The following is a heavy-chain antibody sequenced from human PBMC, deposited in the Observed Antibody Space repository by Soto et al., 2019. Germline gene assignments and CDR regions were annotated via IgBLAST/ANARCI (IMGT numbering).Heavy chain of an antibody. J-gene: IGHJ5*02. CDR2: TYYRSKWYN. D-gene: IGHD6-13*01. CDR3: ARDSSSWFFNWFDP. CDR1: GDSVSSNSAA. Sequence: SQTLSLTCAISGDSVSSNSAAWNWIRQSPSRGLEWLGRTYYRSKWYNDYAVSVKSRITINPDTPKNQFSLQLSSVTPEDTAVYYCARDSSSWFFNWFDPWGQGTLVTVSS. V-gene: IGHV6-1*01.